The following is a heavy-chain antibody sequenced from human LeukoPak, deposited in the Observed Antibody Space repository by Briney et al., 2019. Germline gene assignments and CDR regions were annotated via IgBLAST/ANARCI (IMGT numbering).Heavy chain of an antibody. Sequence: SETLSLTCTVSGGSISSSSYYWGWIRQPPGKGLEWIGSIYYGGGTYYNPSLKSRVTISVDTSKNQFSLKLSSVTAADTAVYYCARRAGSGWYYFDYWGQGTLVTVSS. V-gene: IGHV4-39*01. CDR1: GGSISSSSYY. J-gene: IGHJ4*02. CDR2: IYYGGGT. CDR3: ARRAGSGWYYFDY. D-gene: IGHD6-13*01.